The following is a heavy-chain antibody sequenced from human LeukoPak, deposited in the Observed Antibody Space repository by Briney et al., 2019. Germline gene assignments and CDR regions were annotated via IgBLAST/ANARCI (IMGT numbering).Heavy chain of an antibody. CDR1: GGSISSYY. CDR2: IYHSGST. CDR3: AGSIASAGKEFDY. V-gene: IGHV4-4*02. Sequence: SKTLSLTCTVSGGSISSYYWSWVRQPPGKGLEWIGEIYHSGSTNYNPSLKSRVTISVDKSKNQFSLKLSSVTAADTAVYYCAGSIASAGKEFDYWGQGTLVTVSS. D-gene: IGHD6-13*01. J-gene: IGHJ4*02.